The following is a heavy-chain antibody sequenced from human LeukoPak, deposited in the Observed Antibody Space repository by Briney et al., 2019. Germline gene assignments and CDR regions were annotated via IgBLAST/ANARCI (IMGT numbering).Heavy chain of an antibody. D-gene: IGHD6-6*01. CDR1: GFSFSTYG. J-gene: IGHJ4*02. Sequence: GGSLRLSCAASGFSFSTYGFNWVRQAPGKGLEWVSYISSSSAPYYADSVKGRFTISRDNAKNSLYLQMSRLRAEDMAVYYCARDWAARYFDYWGQG. CDR3: ARDWAARYFDY. V-gene: IGHV3-48*04. CDR2: ISSSSAP.